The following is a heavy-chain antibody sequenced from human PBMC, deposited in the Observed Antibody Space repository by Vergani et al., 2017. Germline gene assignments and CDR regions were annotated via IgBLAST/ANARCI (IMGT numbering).Heavy chain of an antibody. CDR2: ISSSGSTI. Sequence: EVQLVESGGGLVQPGGSLRLSCAASGFNFSSYEMNWVRQAPGKGLEWVSYISSSGSTIYYADSVKGRFTISRDNAKNSLYLQMNSLRAEDTAVDYCARMANAAFDVWSQGRMVTV. V-gene: IGHV3-48*03. J-gene: IGHJ3*01. CDR3: ARMANAAFDV. CDR1: GFNFSSYE. D-gene: IGHD5-24*01.